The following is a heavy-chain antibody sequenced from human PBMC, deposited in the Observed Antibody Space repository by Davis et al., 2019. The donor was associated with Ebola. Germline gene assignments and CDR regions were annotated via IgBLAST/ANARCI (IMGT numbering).Heavy chain of an antibody. V-gene: IGHV1-18*04. CDR1: GYTFTSYG. J-gene: IGHJ6*02. D-gene: IGHD6-19*01. CDR2: ISAYNGNT. Sequence: ASVKVSCKASGYTFTSYGISWVRQAPGQGLEWMGWISAYNGNTNYAQKLQGRVTMTTDTSTSTAYMELSSLRSEDTAVYYCARLAVAGYYYYYGMDVWGQGTTVTVSS. CDR3: ARLAVAGYYYYYGMDV.